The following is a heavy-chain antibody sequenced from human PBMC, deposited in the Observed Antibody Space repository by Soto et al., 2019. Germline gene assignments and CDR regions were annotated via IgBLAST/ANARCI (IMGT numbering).Heavy chain of an antibody. D-gene: IGHD6-13*01. CDR3: ARLARGYSSSRGGNFDY. CDR1: GGSISSSSYY. J-gene: IGHJ4*02. Sequence: SETLSLTCTVSGGSISSSSYYWGWIRQPPGKGLEWIGSIYYSGSTYYNPSLKSRVTISVDTSKNQFSLKLSSVTAADTAVYYCARLARGYSSSRGGNFDYWGQGTLVTVSS. V-gene: IGHV4-39*01. CDR2: IYYSGST.